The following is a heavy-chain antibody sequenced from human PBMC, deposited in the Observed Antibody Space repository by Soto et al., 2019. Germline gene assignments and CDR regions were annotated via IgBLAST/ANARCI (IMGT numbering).Heavy chain of an antibody. CDR1: GYTLTELS. Sequence: ASVKVSCKVSGYTLTELSMHWVRQAPGKGLEWMGGFDPEDGETIYAQKFQGRVTMTEDTSTDTAYMELSSLRSEDTAVYYCAGRYSGYDSDYYYYYMDVWGKGTTVTVSS. D-gene: IGHD5-12*01. V-gene: IGHV1-24*01. J-gene: IGHJ6*03. CDR2: FDPEDGET. CDR3: AGRYSGYDSDYYYYYMDV.